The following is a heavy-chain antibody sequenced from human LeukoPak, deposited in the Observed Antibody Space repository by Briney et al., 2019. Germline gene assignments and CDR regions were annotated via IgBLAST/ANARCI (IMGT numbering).Heavy chain of an antibody. Sequence: SETLSLTCTVSGDSISSYYWSWIRKPPGKGLEWIGYIYYSGSTNYNPSLKSRVTISVDTSKNQFSLKLSSVTAADTAVYYCARERAVTTYYYFDYWGQGTLVTVSS. V-gene: IGHV4-59*01. CDR2: IYYSGST. CDR3: ARERAVTTYYYFDY. CDR1: GDSISSYY. D-gene: IGHD4-17*01. J-gene: IGHJ4*02.